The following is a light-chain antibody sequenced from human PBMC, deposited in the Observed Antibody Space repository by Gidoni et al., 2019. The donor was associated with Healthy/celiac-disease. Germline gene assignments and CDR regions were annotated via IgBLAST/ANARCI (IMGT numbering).Light chain of an antibody. Sequence: IVLPQSPAPLSLSPGERATLSCRASQSVSSYLAWYQQKPGQAPRLLIYDASNRATGIPARFSGSGSGTDFTLTISSLEPEDFAVYYCQQRSNWPLFSFGQGTKLEIK. J-gene: IGKJ2*03. CDR3: QQRSNWPLFS. CDR2: DAS. V-gene: IGKV3-11*01. CDR1: QSVSSY.